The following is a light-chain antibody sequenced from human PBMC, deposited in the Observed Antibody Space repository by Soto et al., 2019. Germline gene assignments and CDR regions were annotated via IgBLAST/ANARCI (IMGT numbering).Light chain of an antibody. V-gene: IGLV3-21*02. J-gene: IGLJ3*02. CDR3: QVWDSYSDHVV. CDR2: HDS. CDR1: NIGSKS. Sequence: SYELTQPPSVSVAPGQTARITCGESNIGSKSVHWYQQKPGQAPVLVVSHDSDRPSGIPERFSGSNSGNTATLTISRVDAGDEADYFCQVWDSYSDHVVFGGGTQLTV.